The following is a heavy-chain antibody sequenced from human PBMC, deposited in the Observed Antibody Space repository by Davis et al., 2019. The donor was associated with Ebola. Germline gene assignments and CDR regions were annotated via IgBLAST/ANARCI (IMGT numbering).Heavy chain of an antibody. V-gene: IGHV6-1*01. J-gene: IGHJ4*02. D-gene: IGHD3-10*01. Sequence: SQTLSPTCVLSGDSLSSNSAAWHWTRQSPSRGLDWLGRTYYRSTWYDDYPVSVKSRITINPDTSKNQFSLQMNSVTPEDTAVYYCARSGAHASGKSVFDCWGQGTLVTVS. CDR2: TYYRSTWYD. CDR3: ARSGAHASGKSVFDC. CDR1: GDSLSSNSAA.